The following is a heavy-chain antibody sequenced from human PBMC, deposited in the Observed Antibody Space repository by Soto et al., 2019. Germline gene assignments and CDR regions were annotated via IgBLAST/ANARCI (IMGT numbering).Heavy chain of an antibody. D-gene: IGHD3-22*01. CDR1: EFTFSNYA. CDR3: AKNPGDYDDRTDYQFDY. Sequence: GGSLRLSCAASEFTFSNYAMSWVRQAPGKGLEWVSAISYGGGTTYYADSVKGRFTISRDNSKNTLYLQMNSLRAEDTAVFYSAKNPGDYDDRTDYQFDYWGQGPLVTVSS. J-gene: IGHJ4*02. V-gene: IGHV3-23*01. CDR2: ISYGGGTT.